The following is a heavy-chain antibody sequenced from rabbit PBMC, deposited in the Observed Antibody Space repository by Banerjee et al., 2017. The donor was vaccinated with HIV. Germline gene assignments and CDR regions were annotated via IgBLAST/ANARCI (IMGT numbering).Heavy chain of an antibody. CDR1: GFDLGSYYV. Sequence: QEQLEESGGGLVKPEGSLKLSCTASGFDLGSYYVMCWVRQAPGKGLEWIGCIDAGSGTTYYANWAKGRFTISKTSSTTVTLQMTSLTAADTATYFCARDAGGDGYSNDLWGPGTLVTVS. CDR3: ARDAGGDGYSNDL. CDR2: IDAGSGTT. J-gene: IGHJ4*01. V-gene: IGHV1S45*01. D-gene: IGHD7-1*01.